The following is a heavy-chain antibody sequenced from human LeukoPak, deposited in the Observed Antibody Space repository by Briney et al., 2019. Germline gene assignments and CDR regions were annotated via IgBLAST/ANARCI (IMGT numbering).Heavy chain of an antibody. CDR3: AREKVAGTNPLFTRPNYYMDV. J-gene: IGHJ6*03. CDR2: ISRTYI. CDR1: AFTFNSYT. V-gene: IGHV3-21*01. Sequence: PGGSLRLSCAASAFTFNSYTMNWVRQAPGKGLEWVSSISRTYIYYADSVKGRFTISRDNAKNSLYLQMNSLRAEDTAVYYCAREKVAGTNPLFTRPNYYMDVWGKGTTVTVSS. D-gene: IGHD6-19*01.